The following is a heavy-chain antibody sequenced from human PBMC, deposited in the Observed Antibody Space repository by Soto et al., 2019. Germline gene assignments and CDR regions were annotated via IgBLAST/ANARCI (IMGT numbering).Heavy chain of an antibody. CDR3: ARASGYYYNSRGLSAFDI. J-gene: IGHJ3*02. CDR1: GGSFSGYF. V-gene: IGHV4-38-2*01. Sequence: PSETLSLTCAVYGGSFSGYFWGWIRQPPGKGLEWIGSIYHDGSTYYSPSLKSRVSLSVDTSKNQFSLRLRSVTAADTAVYYCARASGYYYNSRGLSAFDIWGQGAMVTVSS. D-gene: IGHD3-22*01. CDR2: IYHDGST.